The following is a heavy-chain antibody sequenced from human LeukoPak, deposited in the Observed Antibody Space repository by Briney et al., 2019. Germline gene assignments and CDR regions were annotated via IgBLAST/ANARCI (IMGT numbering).Heavy chain of an antibody. Sequence: GGSLRPSCAASGFTFSSYTMHWVRQAPGKGLEWVSAISGSGDSTFYADSVRGRFTISRDNSKNTLSLQMNSLRGEDTAVYYCAKDYPLDYWGQGTLVTVSS. CDR2: ISGSGDST. CDR1: GFTFSSYT. J-gene: IGHJ4*02. V-gene: IGHV3-23*01. CDR3: AKDYPLDY.